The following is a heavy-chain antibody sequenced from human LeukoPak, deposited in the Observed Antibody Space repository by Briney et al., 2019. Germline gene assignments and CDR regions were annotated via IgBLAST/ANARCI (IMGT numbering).Heavy chain of an antibody. CDR3: ARNPYDSSGYYYKGWFDP. CDR1: GGTFLSFA. D-gene: IGHD3-22*01. J-gene: IGHJ5*02. V-gene: IGHV1-69*05. Sequence: ASVKVSCKASGGTFLSFAISWVRQAPGQGLEWMGGIIPIFGTANYAQKFQGRVTITTDESTSTAYMELSSLRSEDTAVYYCARNPYDSSGYYYKGWFDPWGQGTLVTVSS. CDR2: IIPIFGTA.